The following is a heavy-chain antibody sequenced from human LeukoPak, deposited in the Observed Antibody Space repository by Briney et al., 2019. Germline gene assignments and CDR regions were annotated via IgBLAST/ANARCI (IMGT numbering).Heavy chain of an antibody. CDR2: ISGSGGST. Sequence: GGSPRLSCAASGFTFSSYAMSWVRQAPGKGLEWVSAISGSGGSTYYADSVKGRFTISRDNSKNTLDLQMNSLRAEDTAVYYCAKDSRYSGSSSDYWGQGTLVTVSS. J-gene: IGHJ4*02. D-gene: IGHD1-26*01. V-gene: IGHV3-23*01. CDR3: AKDSRYSGSSSDY. CDR1: GFTFSSYA.